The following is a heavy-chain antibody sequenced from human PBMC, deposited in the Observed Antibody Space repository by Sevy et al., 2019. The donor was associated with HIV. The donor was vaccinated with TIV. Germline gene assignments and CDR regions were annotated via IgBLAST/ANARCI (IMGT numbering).Heavy chain of an antibody. D-gene: IGHD6-25*01. V-gene: IGHV3-48*02. CDR2: ISSSSSTI. CDR1: GFTFSSYN. CDR3: ARGFIGAAYYYGMDV. Sequence: GGSLRLSCAASGFTFSSYNMNWVRQAPGKGLEWVSYISSSSSTIYYADSVKGRFTISRDNAKNSLYLQMNSLRDEETAVYYCARGFIGAAYYYGMDVWGQGTTVTVSS. J-gene: IGHJ6*02.